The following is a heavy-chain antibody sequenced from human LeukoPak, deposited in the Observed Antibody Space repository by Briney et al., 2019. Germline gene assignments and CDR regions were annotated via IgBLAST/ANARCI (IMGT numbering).Heavy chain of an antibody. CDR3: AKETGGSYSNDAFDI. J-gene: IGHJ3*02. D-gene: IGHD1-26*01. Sequence: SETLSLTCTVSGGSISCYYWSWIRQPPGKGLEWLGYIYYSGSTNYNPSLKSRVTISVETSKNQFSLRLSSVTAADTAVYYCAKETGGSYSNDAFDIWGQGTMVTVSS. V-gene: IGHV4-59*01. CDR2: IYYSGST. CDR1: GGSISCYY.